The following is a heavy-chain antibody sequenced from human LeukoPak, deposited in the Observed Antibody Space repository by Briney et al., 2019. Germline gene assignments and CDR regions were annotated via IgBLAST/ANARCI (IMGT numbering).Heavy chain of an antibody. J-gene: IGHJ6*03. V-gene: IGHV4-4*07. CDR2: MYITGST. D-gene: IGHD3-9*01. Sequence: PSETLSLTCSVSGGSLSSYYWNWIRQPAGKGLEWIGHMYITGSTNYNPALKSRVTISLDTSKKQFSLKLSSVTAVDTAVYYCARESVELRYFDWLSTAAFYYYYMDVWGKGTTVTISS. CDR1: GGSLSSYY. CDR3: ARESVELRYFDWLSTAAFYYYYMDV.